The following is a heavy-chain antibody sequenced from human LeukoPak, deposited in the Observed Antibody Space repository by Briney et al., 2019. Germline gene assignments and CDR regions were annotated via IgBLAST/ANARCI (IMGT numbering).Heavy chain of an antibody. CDR3: ARVCGQYYYDSRGYYYSGFGAFDI. Sequence: PSETLSLTCTVSGGSISSYYWSWIRQPAGKGLEWIGCFHISGSTNYNPSLKSRVTMSVDTSKNQFSLKLSSVTAADTAVYYCARVCGQYYYDSRGYYYSGFGAFDIWGQGTMVTVSS. J-gene: IGHJ3*02. V-gene: IGHV4-4*07. CDR1: GGSISSYY. CDR2: FHISGST. D-gene: IGHD3-22*01.